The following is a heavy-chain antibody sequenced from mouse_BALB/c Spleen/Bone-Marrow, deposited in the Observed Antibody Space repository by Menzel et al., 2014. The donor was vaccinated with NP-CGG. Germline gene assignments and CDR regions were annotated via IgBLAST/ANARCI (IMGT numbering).Heavy chain of an antibody. D-gene: IGHD4-1*01. V-gene: IGHV5-6*01. J-gene: IGHJ4*01. CDR3: TRQRNWDHYAMDY. CDR1: GFTFSTYG. CDR2: IGSGGGYT. Sequence: EVQRVESGGDLVKPGGSLKLSCAASGFTFSTYGMSWVRQTPDKRLEWVATIGSGGGYTYYPDSVKGRFTISRDNANNTLYLQMSSLKSEDTAMYYCTRQRNWDHYAMDYWGQGTSVTVSS.